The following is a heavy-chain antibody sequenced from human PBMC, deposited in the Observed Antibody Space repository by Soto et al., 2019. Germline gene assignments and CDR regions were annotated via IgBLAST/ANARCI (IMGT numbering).Heavy chain of an antibody. J-gene: IGHJ3*02. CDR3: AKDTFYVSSAFDI. V-gene: IGHV3-9*01. D-gene: IGHD3-10*02. CDR1: GFTFDDYA. Sequence: GGSLRLSCAASGFTFDDYAMHWVRQAPGKGLEWVSGISWNSGSIGYADSVKGRFTISRDNAKNSLYLQMNSLRAEDTALYYCAKDTFYVSSAFDIWGQGTMVTVSS. CDR2: ISWNSGSI.